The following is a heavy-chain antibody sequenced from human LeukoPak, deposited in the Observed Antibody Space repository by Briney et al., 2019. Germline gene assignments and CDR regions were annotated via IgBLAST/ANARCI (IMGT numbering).Heavy chain of an antibody. CDR1: GYTFTGYY. Sequence: ASVKVSCKASGYTFTGYYMHWVRQAPGQGLEWMGRINPNSGGTNYAQKFQGRVTMTRDTSISTAYMELSRLRPDDTAVYYCARDCPSGSGSYWGGSDYWGQGTLVTVSS. D-gene: IGHD1-26*01. CDR2: INPNSGGT. CDR3: ARDCPSGSGSYWGGSDY. V-gene: IGHV1-2*06. J-gene: IGHJ4*02.